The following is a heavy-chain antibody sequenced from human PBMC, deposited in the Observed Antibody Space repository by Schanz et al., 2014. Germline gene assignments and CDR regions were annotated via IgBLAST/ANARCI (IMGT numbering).Heavy chain of an antibody. Sequence: EVQLVASGGGLVQPGGSLRLSCAASGFAVDNYYMSCVRQAPGRGLEWVSIIFTDGRTYYADSVKGRFTISSDNSKSTLYLQMSSLRAEDTAVYYCAKSQGSSFDSWGQGTLVTVSS. CDR1: GFAVDNYY. J-gene: IGHJ4*02. CDR3: AKSQGSSFDS. D-gene: IGHD6-13*01. V-gene: IGHV3-66*01. CDR2: IFTDGRT.